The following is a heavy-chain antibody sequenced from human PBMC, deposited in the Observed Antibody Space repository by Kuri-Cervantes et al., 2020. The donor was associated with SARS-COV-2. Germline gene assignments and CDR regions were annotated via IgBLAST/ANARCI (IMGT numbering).Heavy chain of an antibody. CDR2: ISYDGSNK. CDR3: ARGADFWSGLFYYYYYYMDV. D-gene: IGHD3-3*01. CDR1: GFTFSGYG. J-gene: IGHJ6*03. Sequence: GESLKISCAASGFTFSGYGMHWVRQAPGKGLEWVAVISYDGSNKYYADSVKGRFTISRDNSKNTLYLQMNSLRAEDTAVYYCARGADFWSGLFYYYYYYMDVWGKGTTVTVSS. V-gene: IGHV3-30*03.